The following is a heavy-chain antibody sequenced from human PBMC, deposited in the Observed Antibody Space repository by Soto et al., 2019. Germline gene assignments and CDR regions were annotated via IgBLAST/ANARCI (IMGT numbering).Heavy chain of an antibody. CDR2: IHYSVIT. Sequence: SETLSLTCTVSGGSISSGDYYWSWIRQPPGKGLEWIAYIHYSVITYYNPSLKSRVTISIDTSKNQFSLKLSSVTAADTAVYFCATYYFPSGNYRHFDYWGQGTLVTVSSGKSSPGESLKISCNGCYGYYTMDVWGQGTTVTVSS. D-gene: IGHD3-10*01. V-gene: IGHV4-30-4*01. CDR3: ATYYFPSGNYRHFDYWGQGTLVTVSSGKSSPGESLKISCNGCYGYYTMDV. CDR1: GGSISSGDYY. J-gene: IGHJ6*02.